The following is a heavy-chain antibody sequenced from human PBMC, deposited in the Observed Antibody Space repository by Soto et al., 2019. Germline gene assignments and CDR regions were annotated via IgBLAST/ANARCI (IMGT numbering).Heavy chain of an antibody. CDR1: GFTFSSYA. CDR2: ISGSGSTT. V-gene: IGHV3-23*01. D-gene: IGHD3-10*01. CDR3: AKDLLY. J-gene: IGHJ4*02. Sequence: GGSLRLSCAAYGFTFSSYAVTWIRQAPGKGLEWVSSISGSGSTTYYADSVKGRFTVSRDNAKNSLYLQMNSLRAEDTAVYYCAKDLLYWGQGTLVTVSS.